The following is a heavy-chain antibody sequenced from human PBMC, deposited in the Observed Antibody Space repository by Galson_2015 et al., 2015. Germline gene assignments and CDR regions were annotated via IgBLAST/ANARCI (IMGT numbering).Heavy chain of an antibody. J-gene: IGHJ3*02. Sequence: PALVSPTQTLTLTCAFSGFSLTTSVVGVGWIRQPPGKALEWLAPMYSNEDKRFTPSLKTRVTITKDTSKNQVVLTMVNMNPADTAAYYCAHRLQRLTAFDIWGQGTMVTVSS. CDR2: MYSNEDK. D-gene: IGHD6-25*01. CDR1: GFSLTTSVVG. V-gene: IGHV2-5*01. CDR3: AHRLQRLTAFDI.